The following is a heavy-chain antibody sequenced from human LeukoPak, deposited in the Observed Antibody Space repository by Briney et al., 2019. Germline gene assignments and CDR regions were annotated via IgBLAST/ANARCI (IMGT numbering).Heavy chain of an antibody. CDR2: ISGSGGSP. V-gene: IGHV3-23*01. Sequence: PGGSLRLSCAASGFTFSSYAMSWVRRAPGKGLEWVSAISGSGGSPYYADSVKGRFTISRDNSKNTLYLQMNSLRAEDTAVYYCAKDVDYSSSYPVFDYWGQGTLVTVSS. CDR1: GFTFSSYA. CDR3: AKDVDYSSSYPVFDY. D-gene: IGHD6-6*01. J-gene: IGHJ4*02.